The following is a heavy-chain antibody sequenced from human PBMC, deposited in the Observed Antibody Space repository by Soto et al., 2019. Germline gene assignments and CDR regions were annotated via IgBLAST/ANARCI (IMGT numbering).Heavy chain of an antibody. J-gene: IGHJ6*02. CDR1: GFTFESCA. CDR2: IWYDGSNE. Sequence: QVQLVESGGGVVQPGRSLRLSCAASGFTFESCAMYWVRQTPGKGLEWVAVIWYDGSNEQYVDSVKGRFTISRDNSKNTLYHQMSSLRAEDTAVYFCARGLSTRHYYGMDVWGRGTTVIVSS. V-gene: IGHV3-33*01. D-gene: IGHD1-1*01. CDR3: ARGLSTRHYYGMDV.